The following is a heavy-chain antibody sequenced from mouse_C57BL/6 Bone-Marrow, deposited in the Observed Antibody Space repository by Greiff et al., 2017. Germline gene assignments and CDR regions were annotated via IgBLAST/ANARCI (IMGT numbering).Heavy chain of an antibody. D-gene: IGHD2-3*01. CDR1: GYTFTSYW. Sequence: DVKLQESGTVLARPGASVKMSCKTSGYTFTSYWMHWVKQRPGQGLEWIGAIYPGNSDTSYNQKFKGKAKLTAVTSASTAYLELSSLTKEDSAVYYWTREGYDGYYWCAYWGQGTLVTVSA. V-gene: IGHV1-5*01. J-gene: IGHJ3*01. CDR2: IYPGNSDT. CDR3: TREGYDGYYWCAY.